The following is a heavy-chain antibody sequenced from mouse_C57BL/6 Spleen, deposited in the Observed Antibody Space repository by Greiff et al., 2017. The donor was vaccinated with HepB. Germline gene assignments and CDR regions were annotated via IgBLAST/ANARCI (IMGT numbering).Heavy chain of an antibody. CDR3: ATIYYGYDKGGAY. J-gene: IGHJ3*01. Sequence: VQLQQSGAELMKPGASVKLSCKATGYTFTGYWIEWVKQRPGHGLEWIGEILPGSGSTNYNEKFKGKATFTADTSSNTAYMQLSSLITEDSAIYYCATIYYGYDKGGAYWGQGTLVTVSA. V-gene: IGHV1-9*01. D-gene: IGHD2-2*01. CDR1: GYTFTGYW. CDR2: ILPGSGST.